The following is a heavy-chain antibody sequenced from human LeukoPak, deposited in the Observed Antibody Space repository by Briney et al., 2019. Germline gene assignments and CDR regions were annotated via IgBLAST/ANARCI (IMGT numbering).Heavy chain of an antibody. J-gene: IGHJ1*01. Sequence: ASVKVSCKVSGYTLTELSMHWVRQAPGKGLEWMGGFDPEDGERIYAQKLQGRVTMPEHASTETAYMELSSLRSEDTAVYYCATVSTVNLAEYFQHWGQGTLVTVSS. D-gene: IGHD4-11*01. CDR2: FDPEDGER. CDR3: ATVSTVNLAEYFQH. CDR1: GYTLTELS. V-gene: IGHV1-24*01.